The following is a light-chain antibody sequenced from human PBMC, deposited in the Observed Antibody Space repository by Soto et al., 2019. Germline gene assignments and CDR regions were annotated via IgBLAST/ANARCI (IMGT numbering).Light chain of an antibody. J-gene: IGKJ4*01. CDR2: EVS. V-gene: IGKV2D-29*01. CDR1: QSLLHSDGKTY. CDR3: LLSIQLLT. Sequence: VMTQTPLSLSVTPGQPASISCKSSQSLLHSDGKTYLFWYLQKTGQPPQLLIYEVSKRFSGVPDRFSGSGSGTDFTLRISRVEAEDVGVYYCLLSIQLLTFGGGTKVEIK.